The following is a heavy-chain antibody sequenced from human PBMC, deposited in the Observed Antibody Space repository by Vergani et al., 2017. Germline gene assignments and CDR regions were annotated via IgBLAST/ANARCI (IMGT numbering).Heavy chain of an antibody. J-gene: IGHJ5*02. Sequence: QVQLQESGPGLVKPSETLSLTCTVSGGSISSYYWSWIRQPPGEGLEWIGYIYTSGSTNYNPSLKSRVTISVDTSKNQFSLKLSSVTAADTAVYYCARHVTAAGVFYWFDPWGQGTLVTVSS. CDR1: GGSISSYY. V-gene: IGHV4-4*09. CDR2: IYTSGST. CDR3: ARHVTAAGVFYWFDP. D-gene: IGHD6-13*01.